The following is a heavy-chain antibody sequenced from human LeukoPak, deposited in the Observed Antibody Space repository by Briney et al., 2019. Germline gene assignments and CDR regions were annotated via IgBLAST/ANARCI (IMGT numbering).Heavy chain of an antibody. Sequence: PSGTLSLTCAVSGGSISTNNWWTWVRQPPGQGLEWIGEIHHSGSTDYNPSLKSRVTISPDKSKNQFSLTLTSVTAADTAVYFCARAPLSGTYYTDAFDIWGQGTMVTVSS. D-gene: IGHD1-26*01. V-gene: IGHV4-4*02. CDR3: ARAPLSGTYYTDAFDI. J-gene: IGHJ3*02. CDR2: IHHSGST. CDR1: GGSISTNNW.